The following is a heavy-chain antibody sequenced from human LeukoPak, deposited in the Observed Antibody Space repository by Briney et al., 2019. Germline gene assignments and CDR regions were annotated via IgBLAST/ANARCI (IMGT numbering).Heavy chain of an antibody. D-gene: IGHD1-26*01. CDR3: ASSPRGGSLLNDY. CDR2: INPNSGGT. CDR1: GYTFTGYY. Sequence: GASVKVSCKASGYTFTGYYMHWVRQAPGQGLEWMGWINPNSGGTIYAQKFQGRVTMTEDTSTDTAYMELSSLRSEDTAVYYCASSPRGGSLLNDYWGQGTLVTVSS. J-gene: IGHJ4*02. V-gene: IGHV1-2*02.